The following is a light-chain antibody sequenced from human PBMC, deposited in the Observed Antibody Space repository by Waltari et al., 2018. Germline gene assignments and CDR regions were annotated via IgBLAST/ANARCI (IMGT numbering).Light chain of an antibody. Sequence: EIVMPQSPATLSVSPGESATLSCRASQSVSINLAWYQQKPGQAPRLRIFDTSTRATGIPARFSGSGSGTDVTLTISSRQSEDFAVYYCQQYNDWLPLTFGGGTKVEI. CDR1: QSVSIN. CDR2: DTS. CDR3: QQYNDWLPLT. V-gene: IGKV3-15*01. J-gene: IGKJ4*01.